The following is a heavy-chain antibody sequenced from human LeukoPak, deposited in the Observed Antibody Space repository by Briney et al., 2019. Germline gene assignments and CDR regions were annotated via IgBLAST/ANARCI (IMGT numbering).Heavy chain of an antibody. CDR1: GCTVTGYY. CDR2: INPNSGGT. Sequence: ASVKVSCKASGCTVTGYYMHWVRQAPGQGLEWMGWINPNSGGTNYAQKFQGRVTMTRDTSISTAYMELSRLRSDDTAVYYCASITMVRGGGDPWGQGTLVTVSS. D-gene: IGHD3-10*01. V-gene: IGHV1-2*02. CDR3: ASITMVRGGGDP. J-gene: IGHJ5*02.